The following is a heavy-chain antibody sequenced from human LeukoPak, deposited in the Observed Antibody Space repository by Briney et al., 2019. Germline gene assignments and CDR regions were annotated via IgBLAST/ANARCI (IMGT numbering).Heavy chain of an antibody. J-gene: IGHJ4*02. D-gene: IGHD3-16*02. CDR3: TTDPNFDYVWGTYRLDY. V-gene: IGHV3-15*05. Sequence: SGGSLRLSCAASGFTFSDAWMTWVRQAPGKGLEWVGRITSRTDGGTTDNAAPVKGKFTFSRDDSKNTLYLQMNSLKTEDTAVYYCTTDPNFDYVWGTYRLDYWGQGTLVTVSS. CDR2: ITSRTDGGTT. CDR1: GFTFSDAW.